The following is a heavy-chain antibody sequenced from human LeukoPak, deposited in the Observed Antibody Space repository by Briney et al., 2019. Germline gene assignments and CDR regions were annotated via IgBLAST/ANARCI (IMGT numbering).Heavy chain of an antibody. D-gene: IGHD2-2*02. J-gene: IGHJ3*02. CDR3: ASSEGYTDAFQI. Sequence: ASVKVSCTASGYTFTGYYIHWVRQAPGQGLEWMAWINPKSSGTNYARKFQGRVTMTRDTSISTAYMELTRLRSDDTAVYYCASSEGYTDAFQIWGQGTMVTVSS. CDR2: INPKSSGT. CDR1: GYTFTGYY. V-gene: IGHV1-2*02.